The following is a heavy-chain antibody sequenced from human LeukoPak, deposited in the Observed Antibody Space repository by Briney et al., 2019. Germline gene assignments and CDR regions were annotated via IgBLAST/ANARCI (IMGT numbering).Heavy chain of an antibody. CDR3: AKSDDYVWGSYRPFDY. V-gene: IGHV3-23*01. Sequence: GASLRLSCAASGFPFSSYAMSWVRRAPGKGLEWVSGISGSGGSTYYPDSVKGRFTISRDNSKNTLYLQMNSLRAEDTAVYYCAKSDDYVWGSYRPFDYWGQGTLVTVSS. D-gene: IGHD3-16*02. CDR2: ISGSGGST. J-gene: IGHJ4*02. CDR1: GFPFSSYA.